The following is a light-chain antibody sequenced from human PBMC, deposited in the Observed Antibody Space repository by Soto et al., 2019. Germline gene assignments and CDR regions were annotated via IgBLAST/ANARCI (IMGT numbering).Light chain of an antibody. CDR2: NIS. Sequence: DVVMTQTPLFSPVTLGQPASISCRSSQSLLHTDGNTYLNWLHQRPGQPPRLLIHNISDRFSWGPDRLSGSGAGTDFTLTISRVEDEAVGIYYCMQATHFPDTFGQGTRLEIK. CDR1: QSLLHTDGNTY. J-gene: IGKJ2*01. CDR3: MQATHFPDT. V-gene: IGKV2-24*01.